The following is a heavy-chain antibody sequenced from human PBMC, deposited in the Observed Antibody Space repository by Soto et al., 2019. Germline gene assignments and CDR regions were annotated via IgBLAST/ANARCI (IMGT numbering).Heavy chain of an antibody. CDR3: VRDAYSSSHFDY. CDR2: ISYSGNT. V-gene: IGHV4-59*01. CDR1: GASISGYY. J-gene: IGHJ4*02. Sequence: SETLSLTCTVSGASISGYYWSWIRQPPGKRLEWIGFISYSGNTNYNPSLKSRVTISVDTSKNQFSLRLSSVTAADTAVYYCVRDAYSSSHFDYWGQGTLVTGSS. D-gene: IGHD6-6*01.